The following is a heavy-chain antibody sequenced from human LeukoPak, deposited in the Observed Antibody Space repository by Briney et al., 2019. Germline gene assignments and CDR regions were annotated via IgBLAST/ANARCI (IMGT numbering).Heavy chain of an antibody. CDR3: ASPSAPLDY. V-gene: IGHV3-9*01. J-gene: IGHJ4*02. CDR2: ISWNSGSI. Sequence: PGRSLRLSCAASGFTFDDYAMHWVRQAPGKGLEWDSGISWNSGSIGYADSVKGRFTISRDNAKNSLYLQMNSLRAEDTAVYYCASPSAPLDYWGQGTLVTVSS. CDR1: GFTFDDYA.